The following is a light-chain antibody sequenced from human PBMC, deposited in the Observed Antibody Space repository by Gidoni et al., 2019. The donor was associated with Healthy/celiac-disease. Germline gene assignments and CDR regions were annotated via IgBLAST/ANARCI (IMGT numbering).Light chain of an antibody. CDR2: KAS. J-gene: IGKJ2*01. Sequence: QMTQSPSTLSASVGDRVTITCRASQSISSWLAWYQQKPGKAPKLLIYKASSLESGVPSRFSGSGSGTEFTLTISSLQPDDFATYYCQQYNSYSPYTFGQGTKLEIK. V-gene: IGKV1-5*03. CDR3: QQYNSYSPYT. CDR1: QSISSW.